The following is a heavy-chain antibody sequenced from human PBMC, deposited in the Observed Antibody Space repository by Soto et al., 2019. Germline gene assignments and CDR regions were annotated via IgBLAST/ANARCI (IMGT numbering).Heavy chain of an antibody. CDR2: TYYNGNA. CDR1: GGSIDRSNYY. CDR3: ARHFVAVVIKGWGY. J-gene: IGHJ4*02. D-gene: IGHD3-10*01. Sequence: SETLSLTCNVSGGSIDRSNYYWDWLRKPPGKGLEWIGTTYYNGNAYYNPSLKSRVSMSVDTSKNQFSLKLVSVTAADTAVYYCARHFVAVVIKGWGYWGQGTLVTVSS. V-gene: IGHV4-39*01.